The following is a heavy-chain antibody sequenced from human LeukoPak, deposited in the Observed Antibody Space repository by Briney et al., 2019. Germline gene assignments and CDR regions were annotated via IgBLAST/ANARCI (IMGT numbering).Heavy chain of an antibody. CDR3: ARRAYNWGAFDI. D-gene: IGHD5-24*01. V-gene: IGHV3-48*03. CDR2: ISSSGSTI. CDR1: GFTFSNYE. Sequence: GGSLRLSCATSGFTFSNYEMNWVRQAPGKGLEWVSYISSSGSTIYYADSVKGRFTIPRDISKNTLYLQMNSLRAEDTAVYYCARRAYNWGAFDIWGQGTMVTVSS. J-gene: IGHJ3*02.